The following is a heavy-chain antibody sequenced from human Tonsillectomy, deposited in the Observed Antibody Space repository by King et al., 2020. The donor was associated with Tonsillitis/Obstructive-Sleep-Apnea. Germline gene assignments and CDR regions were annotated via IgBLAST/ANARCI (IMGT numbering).Heavy chain of an antibody. CDR2: ISSSSSYI. V-gene: IGHV3-21*01. J-gene: IGHJ4*02. CDR1: GFTFSSYS. D-gene: IGHD6-19*01. Sequence: VQLVESGGGLVKPGGSLRLSCAASGFTFSSYSMNWVRQAPGKGLEWVSSISSSSSYIYYADSVKGRFTISRDNAKNSLYLKMNSLRAEDTAVYYCARPLIAVAGTGGAGDDYWGQGTLVTVSS. CDR3: ARPLIAVAGTGGAGDDY.